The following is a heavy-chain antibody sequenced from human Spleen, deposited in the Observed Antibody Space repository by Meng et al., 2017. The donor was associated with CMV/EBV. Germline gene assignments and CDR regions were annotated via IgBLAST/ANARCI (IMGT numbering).Heavy chain of an antibody. CDR2: IKEDGSEK. CDR3: ARELWGNYYATSGYLNWFDP. D-gene: IGHD3-22*01. J-gene: IGHJ5*02. V-gene: IGHV3-7*01. CDR1: GFTFSSYW. Sequence: ETLSLTCATSGFTFSSYWMHWVRQAPGRGLEWVANIKEDGSEKYYVDSVKGRFTISRDNARNSLDLQMDSLRVEDTAVYYCARELWGNYYATSGYLNWFDPWGQGTLVTVSS.